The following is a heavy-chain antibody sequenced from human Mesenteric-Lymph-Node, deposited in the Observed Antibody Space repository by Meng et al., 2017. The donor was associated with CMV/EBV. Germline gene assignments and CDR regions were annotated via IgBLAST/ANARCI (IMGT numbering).Heavy chain of an antibody. Sequence: GYNMHGGRQAPGQGLEWMGWINPNSGGTNYAQKFQGRVTMTRDTSISTAYMELGRLRSDDTAVYYCARGLGYCSSTSCPAYNWFDPWGQGTLVTVSS. J-gene: IGHJ5*02. D-gene: IGHD2-2*01. CDR1: GYN. V-gene: IGHV1-2*02. CDR2: INPNSGGT. CDR3: ARGLGYCSSTSCPAYNWFDP.